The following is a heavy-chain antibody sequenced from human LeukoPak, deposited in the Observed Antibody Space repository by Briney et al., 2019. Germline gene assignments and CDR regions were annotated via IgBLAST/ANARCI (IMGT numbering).Heavy chain of an antibody. CDR3: ARGRDYLYFDS. CDR2: INTYTGNP. J-gene: IGHJ4*02. Sequence: ASVKVSCKASGGTFSSYAISWVRQAPGQGLEWMGWINTYTGNPTYAQGFTGRFVFSLDTSVSTTYLQISSLKADDTAIYYCARGRDYLYFDSWGPGTPVTVSS. D-gene: IGHD4-11*01. V-gene: IGHV7-4-1*02. CDR1: GGTFSSYA.